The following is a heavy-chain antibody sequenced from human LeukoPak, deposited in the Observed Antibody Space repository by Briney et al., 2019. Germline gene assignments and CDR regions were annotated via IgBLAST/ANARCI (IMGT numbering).Heavy chain of an antibody. CDR2: IKSKTDGGTT. Sequence: KPGGSLRLSCAASGFTFSNAWMSWVRQAPGKGLEWVGRIKSKTDGGTTDYAAPVKGRFTISRDDSKNTLYLQMNSLKTEDIAVYYCTTDGFPEPSSHDAFDIWGQGTMVTVSS. CDR1: GFTFSNAW. CDR3: TTDGFPEPSSHDAFDI. V-gene: IGHV3-15*01. D-gene: IGHD6-6*01. J-gene: IGHJ3*02.